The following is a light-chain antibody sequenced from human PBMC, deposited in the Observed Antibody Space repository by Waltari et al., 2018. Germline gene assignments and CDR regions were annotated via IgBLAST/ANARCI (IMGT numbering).Light chain of an antibody. CDR2: END. J-gene: IGLJ2*01. Sequence: QSVLTQPPSVSAAPGQKVTISCSGSSSNIGTSYVSWYQQLPGTAPELLGHENDKRPSGIPDRFSGSKSGTSATLGITGLQTGDEADYYCGTWDSSLNGGVFGGGTKLTVL. V-gene: IGLV1-51*02. CDR3: GTWDSSLNGGV. CDR1: SSNIGTSY.